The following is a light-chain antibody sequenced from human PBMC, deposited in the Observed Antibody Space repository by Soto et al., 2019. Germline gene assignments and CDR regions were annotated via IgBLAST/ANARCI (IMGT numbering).Light chain of an antibody. J-gene: IGKJ4*01. CDR3: QQYGSSRLT. CDR2: GAS. Sequence: EIVSTQSPGTLSLSPGERATLSCRASQSVSSGYLAWYQQKPGQAPRLLIYGASSRATGIPDRFSGSGSGTDFTLTISRLEPEDFAVYYCQQYGSSRLTFGGGTKVDIK. CDR1: QSVSSGY. V-gene: IGKV3-20*01.